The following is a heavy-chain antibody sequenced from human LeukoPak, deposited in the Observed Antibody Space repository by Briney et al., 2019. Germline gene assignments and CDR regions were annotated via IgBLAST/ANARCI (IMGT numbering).Heavy chain of an antibody. Sequence: SGPTLVNPTQTLTLTCTFSGFSLTTSGMCVSWIRQPPGKALEWLARIDWDDDKYYSTSLRTRLTTSKDTSKNQVVLTMTNMDPVDTATYYCARIRGSRYYFDYWGQGTLVTVSS. CDR3: ARIRGSRYYFDY. CDR1: GFSLTTSGMC. V-gene: IGHV2-70*11. J-gene: IGHJ4*02. CDR2: IDWDDDK. D-gene: IGHD6-13*01.